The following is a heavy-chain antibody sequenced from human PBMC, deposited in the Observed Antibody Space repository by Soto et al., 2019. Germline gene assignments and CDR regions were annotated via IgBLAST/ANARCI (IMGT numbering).Heavy chain of an antibody. CDR3: ASLDFWSGYYYPYYYGMDV. J-gene: IGHJ6*02. CDR2: IIPIFGTA. V-gene: IGHV1-69*13. D-gene: IGHD3-3*01. CDR1: GGTFSSYA. Sequence: GSSVKVPCKASGGTFSSYAISWVRQAPGQGLEWMGGIIPIFGTANYAQKFQGRVTITADESTSTAYMELSSLRSEDTAVYYCASLDFWSGYYYPYYYGMDVWGQGITVTVSS.